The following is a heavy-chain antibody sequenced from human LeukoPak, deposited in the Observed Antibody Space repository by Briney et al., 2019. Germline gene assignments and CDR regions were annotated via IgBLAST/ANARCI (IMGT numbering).Heavy chain of an antibody. CDR2: ISSSSTYI. V-gene: IGHV3-21*06. CDR1: GFTVNGNT. J-gene: IGHJ6*02. D-gene: IGHD2-15*01. Sequence: PGGSLRLSCAASGFTVNGNTMTWVRQAPGKGLEWVSSISSSSTYIFYADSVKGRFTISRDNAKNSLYPQMNSLRAEDTAVYYCATTPIYCSAGSCEYSYYYYGMDVWGQGTTVTVSS. CDR3: ATTPIYCSAGSCEYSYYYYGMDV.